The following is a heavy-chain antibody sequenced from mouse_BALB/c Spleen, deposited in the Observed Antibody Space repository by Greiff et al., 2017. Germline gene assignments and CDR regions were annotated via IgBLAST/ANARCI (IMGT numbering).Heavy chain of an antibody. V-gene: IGHV5-6-5*01. CDR3: ARATTVDYYAMDY. D-gene: IGHD1-1*01. J-gene: IGHJ4*01. Sequence: EVKLVESGGGLVKPGGSLKLSCAASGFTFSSYAMSWVRQTPEKRLEWVASISSGGSTYYPDGVKGRFTISRDNARNILYLQMSSLRSEDTAMYYCARATTVDYYAMDYWGQGTSVTVSS. CDR1: GFTFSSYA. CDR2: ISSGGST.